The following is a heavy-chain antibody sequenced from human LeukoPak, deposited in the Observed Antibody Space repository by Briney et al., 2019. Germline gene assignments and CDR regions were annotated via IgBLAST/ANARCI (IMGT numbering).Heavy chain of an antibody. V-gene: IGHV4-34*01. CDR1: GGSFSGYY. D-gene: IGHD6-13*01. CDR3: ARGGRIAAAGTGYFDY. Sequence: SETLSLTCAVYGGSFSGYYWSWIRQPPGKGLEWIGEINHSGSTNYNPSLKSRVTISVDTSKNQFSLKLSSVTAADTAVYYCARGGRIAAAGTGYFDYWGQGTLVTVSS. J-gene: IGHJ4*02. CDR2: INHSGST.